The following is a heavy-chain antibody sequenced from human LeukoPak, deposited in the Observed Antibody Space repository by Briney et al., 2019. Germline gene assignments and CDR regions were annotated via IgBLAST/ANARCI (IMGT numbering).Heavy chain of an antibody. CDR2: ISGSGGSA. CDR1: GVTFSSYA. D-gene: IGHD3-3*01. Sequence: GGSLRLSCAASGVTFSSYAMSWVRQAPGKGLEWVSAISGSGGSAYYADSVKGRFTISRDNSKNTLYLQMNSLRAEDTAVYYCAKEETTIFGVVPVGDIWGQGTMVTVSS. J-gene: IGHJ3*02. CDR3: AKEETTIFGVVPVGDI. V-gene: IGHV3-23*01.